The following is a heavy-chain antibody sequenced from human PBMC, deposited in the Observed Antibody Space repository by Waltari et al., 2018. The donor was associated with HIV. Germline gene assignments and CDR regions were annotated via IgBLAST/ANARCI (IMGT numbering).Heavy chain of an antibody. D-gene: IGHD3-16*01. J-gene: IGHJ2*01. Sequence: QVDLLESGGGVVQSGRSLRLSGVASGFTFKNYTFHWVRQAPGKGLEWMATISSTGGIKYYADSAKGRFTISRDNSKNTVYLQLNRLTPEDTAVYLCAREARGSRWGDWYFDLRGRGTRVTVSS. CDR3: AREARGSRWGDWYFDL. CDR2: ISSTGGIK. V-gene: IGHV3-30*04. CDR1: GFTFKNYT.